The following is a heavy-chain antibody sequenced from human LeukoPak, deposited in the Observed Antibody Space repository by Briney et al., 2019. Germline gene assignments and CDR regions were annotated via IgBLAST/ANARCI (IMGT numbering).Heavy chain of an antibody. CDR2: ISGSGGST. CDR3: AKTIVVVILPNDAFDI. D-gene: IGHD3-22*01. V-gene: IGHV3-23*01. CDR1: GFTFSSYA. J-gene: IGHJ3*02. Sequence: QPGGSLRLSCAASGFTFSSYAMSWVRQAPGKGLEWVSAISGSGGSTYCADFVKGRFTISRDNSKNTLYLQMNSLRAEDTAVYYCAKTIVVVILPNDAFDIWGQGTMVTVSS.